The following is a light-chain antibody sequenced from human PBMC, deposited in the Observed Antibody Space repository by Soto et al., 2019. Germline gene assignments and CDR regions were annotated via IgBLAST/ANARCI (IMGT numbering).Light chain of an antibody. CDR1: QSVSSSY. CDR2: GAS. Sequence: IVLTQSPGTLSLSPGERATLSCRASQSVSSSYLASYQQKPGQAPRLLIYGASSRATAIPARFSGSGSGTDFALTISRLEPEDFAVYYCQQYGSSRGTFGGGTKVEIK. J-gene: IGKJ4*01. V-gene: IGKV3-20*01. CDR3: QQYGSSRGT.